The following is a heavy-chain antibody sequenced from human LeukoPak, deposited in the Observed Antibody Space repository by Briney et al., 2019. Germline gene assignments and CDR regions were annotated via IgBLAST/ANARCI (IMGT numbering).Heavy chain of an antibody. CDR1: RFTFTSSA. CDR3: AAGSSDSGSYRYHYYYGMDV. J-gene: IGHJ6*02. CDR2: IVVGSGDT. Sequence: SVRPSCMASRFTFTSSAVRWVRQARGQRLEWIGWIVVGSGDTRYAQKFQERVTITRDMSTTTAYMELSSLRSEDTAVYYCAAGSSDSGSYRYHYYYGMDVWGQETTVTVSS. D-gene: IGHD1-26*01. V-gene: IGHV1-58*01.